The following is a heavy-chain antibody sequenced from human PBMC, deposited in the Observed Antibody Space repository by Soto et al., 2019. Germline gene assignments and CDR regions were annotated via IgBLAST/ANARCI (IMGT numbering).Heavy chain of an antibody. J-gene: IGHJ6*02. V-gene: IGHV4-59*01. CDR2: IYYSGST. D-gene: IGHD3-10*02. Sequence: QVQLQESGPGLVKPSETLSLTCTVSGGSISNYYWSWIRQPPGKGLEWIGYIYYSGSTNYNPSLKRRVTITVDTIKNPFYLKLSSVPAADTAVYYCAGEGDGRGYYYYGMDVWGQGTTVTVSS. CDR3: AGEGDGRGYYYYGMDV. CDR1: GGSISNYY.